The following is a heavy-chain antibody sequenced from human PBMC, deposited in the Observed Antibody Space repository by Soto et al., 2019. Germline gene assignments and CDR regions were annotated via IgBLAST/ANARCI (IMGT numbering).Heavy chain of an antibody. CDR2: TYYRSKWYN. CDR1: GDSVSSNSAA. D-gene: IGHD2-2*01. CDR3: ARVVDIVVVPAPMAY. J-gene: IGHJ4*02. V-gene: IGHV6-1*01. Sequence: PSQTLSLTCAISGDSVSSNSAAWNWIRQSPSRGLEWLGRTYYRSKWYNDYAVSVKSRITINPDTSKNQFSLQLNSVTPEDTAVNYCARVVDIVVVPAPMAYWGQGTLVTVSS.